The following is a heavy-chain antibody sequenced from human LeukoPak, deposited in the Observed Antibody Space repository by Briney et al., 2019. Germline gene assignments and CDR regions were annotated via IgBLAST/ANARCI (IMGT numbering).Heavy chain of an antibody. CDR2: ISGSGGST. V-gene: IGHV3-23*01. CDR3: ASQYSGSYLDYFDY. Sequence: GGSLRLSCAASGFTFSSYAMSWVRQAPGKGLEWVSAISGSGGSTYYADSLKGRLTISRDNSKNTLYLQMNSLRAEDTAVYYCASQYSGSYLDYFDYWGQGTLVTVSS. CDR1: GFTFSSYA. J-gene: IGHJ4*02. D-gene: IGHD1-26*01.